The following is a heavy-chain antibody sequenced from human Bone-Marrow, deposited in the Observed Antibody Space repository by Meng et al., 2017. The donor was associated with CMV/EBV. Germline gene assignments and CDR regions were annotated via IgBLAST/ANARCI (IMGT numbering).Heavy chain of an antibody. V-gene: IGHV3-74*01. CDR1: GFNFGSYW. J-gene: IGHJ4*02. CDR2: IVSDGSSI. Sequence: CAASGFNFGSYWMHWVRQAPGKGLVWVSRIVSDGSSIGYADSVKGRFTISRDNARDTLYLQMNSLRVEDTAIYYCAKGRKEWLVQVDDWGQGTLVTVSS. CDR3: AKGRKEWLVQVDD. D-gene: IGHD6-19*01.